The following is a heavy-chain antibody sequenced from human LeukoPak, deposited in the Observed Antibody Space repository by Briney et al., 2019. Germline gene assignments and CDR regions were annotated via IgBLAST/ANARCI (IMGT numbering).Heavy chain of an antibody. Sequence: SETLSLTCTVSDGSINIYYWNWIRQPPGKGLEWIGYVHYSGNTNYNPSLKSRLTISVDTSKNQFSLKLSSVTAADTAVYYCARLGGYVDYWGQGTLVTVSS. V-gene: IGHV4-59*08. D-gene: IGHD2-15*01. CDR1: DGSINIYY. CDR3: ARLGGYVDY. CDR2: VHYSGNT. J-gene: IGHJ4*02.